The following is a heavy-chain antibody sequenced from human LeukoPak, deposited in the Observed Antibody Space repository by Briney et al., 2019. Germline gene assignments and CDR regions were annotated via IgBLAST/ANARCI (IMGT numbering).Heavy chain of an antibody. V-gene: IGHV3-23*01. J-gene: IGHJ4*02. CDR2: ISGSGGST. CDR1: GFTFSSYA. Sequence: GGSLRLSCAASGFTFSSYAMSWVHQAPGKGLEWVSAISGSGGSTYYADSVKGRFTISRDNSKNTLYLQMNSLRAEDTAVYYCAKVPYYYDSSGYYYDWGQGTLVTVSS. CDR3: AKVPYYYDSSGYYYD. D-gene: IGHD3-22*01.